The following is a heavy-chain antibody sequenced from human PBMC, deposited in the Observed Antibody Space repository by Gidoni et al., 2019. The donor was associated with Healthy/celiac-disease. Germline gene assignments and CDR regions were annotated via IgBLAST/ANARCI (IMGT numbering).Heavy chain of an antibody. CDR2: INPSGGST. J-gene: IGHJ4*02. CDR3: ARATNWNYFDY. V-gene: IGHV1-46*01. Sequence: QVQLVQSGAEVRKPGASVKVPCKASGYTFTSYYMHWVRQAPGQGLEWMGIINPSGGSTSYAQKFQGRVTMTRDTSTSTVYMELSSLRSEDTAVYYCARATNWNYFDYWGQGTLVTVSS. CDR1: GYTFTSYY. D-gene: IGHD1-1*01.